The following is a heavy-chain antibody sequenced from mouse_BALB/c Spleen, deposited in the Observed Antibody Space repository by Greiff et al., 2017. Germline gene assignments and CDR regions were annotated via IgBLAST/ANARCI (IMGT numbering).Heavy chain of an antibody. CDR2: ISNGGGST. V-gene: IGHV5-12-2*01. Sequence: EVMLVESGGGLVQPGGSLKLSCAASGFTFSSYTMSWVRQTPEKRLEWVAYISNGGGSTYYPDTVKGRFTISRDNAKNTLYLQMSSLKSEDTAMYYCARHEALLRPTQNYYAMDYWGQGTSVTVSS. J-gene: IGHJ4*01. D-gene: IGHD1-2*01. CDR1: GFTFSSYT. CDR3: ARHEALLRPTQNYYAMDY.